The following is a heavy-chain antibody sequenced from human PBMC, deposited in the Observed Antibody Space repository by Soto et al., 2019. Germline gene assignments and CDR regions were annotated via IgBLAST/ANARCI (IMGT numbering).Heavy chain of an antibody. CDR1: GFTFSSYS. J-gene: IGHJ4*02. V-gene: IGHV3-23*01. D-gene: IGHD1-26*01. Sequence: PGGSLRLSCAASGFTFSSYSMRCVLQAPGKGLECVSAITGSGGSTYSADTVKGRCTISSDNSKNTLYLHLHSMRAEDTAVYYCANHDPEWELPSTGYWGQGTPVTVSS. CDR3: ANHDPEWELPSTGY. CDR2: ITGSGGST.